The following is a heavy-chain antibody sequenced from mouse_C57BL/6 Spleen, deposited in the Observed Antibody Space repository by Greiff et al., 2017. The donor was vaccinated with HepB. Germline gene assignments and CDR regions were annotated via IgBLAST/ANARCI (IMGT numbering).Heavy chain of an antibody. Sequence: QVQLQQSGAELVKPGASVKISCKASGYAFSSYWMNWVKQRPGKGLEWIGQIYPGDGDTNYNGKFKGKATLTADKSSSTAYMQLSSLTSEDSAVYFCARPPLYYGSSLGWDWYFDVWGTGTTVTVSS. D-gene: IGHD1-1*01. CDR1: GYAFSSYW. J-gene: IGHJ1*03. CDR2: IYPGDGDT. CDR3: ARPPLYYGSSLGWDWYFDV. V-gene: IGHV1-80*01.